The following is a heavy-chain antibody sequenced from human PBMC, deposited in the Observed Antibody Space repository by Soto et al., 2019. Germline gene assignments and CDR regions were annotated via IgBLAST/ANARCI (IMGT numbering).Heavy chain of an antibody. Sequence: LRYPVAGGSCGGYYWSLIRQNQGKGLEWIGEINHSGSTNYNPSLKSRVTISVDTSKNQFSLKLSSVTAADTAVYYFSRGRNRGRRRETWSAPRGKRTLVTVSP. CDR2: INHSGST. J-gene: IGHJ5*02. CDR1: GGSCGGYY. V-gene: IGHV4-34*01. CDR3: SRGRNRGRRRETWSAP.